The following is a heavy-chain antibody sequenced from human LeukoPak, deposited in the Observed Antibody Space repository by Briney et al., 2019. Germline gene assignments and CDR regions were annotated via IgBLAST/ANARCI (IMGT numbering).Heavy chain of an antibody. CDR3: AKGVEYSSSPLDY. J-gene: IGHJ4*02. CDR1: GFTFSSYS. V-gene: IGHV3-23*01. D-gene: IGHD6-6*01. Sequence: GGSLRLSCVASGFTFSSYSMSWVRQAPGKGLEWVSAISGSGGGTYYADSVKGRFTISRDNSKNTLYLQMNSLRAEDTALYYCAKGVEYSSSPLDYWGQGTLVTVSS. CDR2: ISGSGGGT.